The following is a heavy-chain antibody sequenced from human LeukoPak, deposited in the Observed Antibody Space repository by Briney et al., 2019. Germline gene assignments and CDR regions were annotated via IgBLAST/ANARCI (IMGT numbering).Heavy chain of an antibody. CDR3: VKGFDTAMAYFDY. J-gene: IGHJ4*02. D-gene: IGHD5-18*01. CDR1: GFTFSSYA. CDR2: ISSNGGRT. Sequence: GGSLRLSCSASGFTFSSYAMHWVPQAPGKGLEYVSSISSNGGRTYYADSVKGRFTISRDNSKNTLYLQMSSLRAEDTAVYYCVKGFDTAMAYFDYWGQGTLVTVSS. V-gene: IGHV3-64D*09.